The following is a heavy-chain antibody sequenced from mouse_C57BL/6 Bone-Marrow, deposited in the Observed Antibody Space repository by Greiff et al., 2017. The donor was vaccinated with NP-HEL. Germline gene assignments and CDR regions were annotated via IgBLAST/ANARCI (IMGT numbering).Heavy chain of an antibody. D-gene: IGHD1-1*01. CDR2: IYPRDGST. CDR1: GYTFTDHT. CDR3: ARRDYYGDYFDY. J-gene: IGHJ2*01. Sequence: VQLQESDAELVKPGASVKISCKVSGYTFTDHTIHWMKQRPEQGLEWIGYIYPRDGSTKYNEKFKGKATLTADKSSSTAYMQLNSLTSEDSAVYYYARRDYYGDYFDYGGRGTALTVTA. V-gene: IGHV1-78*01.